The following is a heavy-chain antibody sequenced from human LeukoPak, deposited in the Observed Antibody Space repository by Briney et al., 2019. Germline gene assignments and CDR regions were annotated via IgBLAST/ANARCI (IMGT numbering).Heavy chain of an antibody. Sequence: SETLSLTCAVYGGSFSGYYWSWIRQPPGKGLEWIGYIYYSGSTNYNPSLKSRVTISVDTSKNQFSLKLSSVTAADTAVYYCARADDSNWFDPWGQGTLVTVSS. CDR1: GGSFSGYY. CDR3: ARADDSNWFDP. D-gene: IGHD3-16*01. CDR2: IYYSGST. V-gene: IGHV4-59*01. J-gene: IGHJ5*02.